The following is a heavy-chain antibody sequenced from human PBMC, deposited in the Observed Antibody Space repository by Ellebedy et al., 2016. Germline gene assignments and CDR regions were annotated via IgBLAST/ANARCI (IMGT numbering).Heavy chain of an antibody. V-gene: IGHV1-18*01. CDR1: GYTFSNYG. J-gene: IGHJ4*02. CDR3: ARGGMLYCSSTYCVDY. CDR2: ISAYNGDT. Sequence: ASVKVSCXASGYTFSNYGFTWVRQAPGQGLEWMGWISAYNGDTNYAQKLQGRVTMTTDTSTSTAYMELRSLISDDTAMYDCARGGMLYCSSTYCVDYWGQGTLVTVSS. D-gene: IGHD2-2*01.